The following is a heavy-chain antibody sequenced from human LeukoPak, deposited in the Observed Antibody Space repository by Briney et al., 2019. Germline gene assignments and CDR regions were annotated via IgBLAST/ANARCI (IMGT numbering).Heavy chain of an antibody. J-gene: IGHJ4*02. CDR3: AIVDTTVGFDY. V-gene: IGHV1-18*04. CDR2: ISAYNGNT. CDR1: GHTFTTYG. D-gene: IGHD5-18*01. Sequence: ASVKVSCKTSGHTFTTYGITWVRQAPGQGLEWMGWISAYNGNTAYAQKFQGRVTVTTDTSTRTASMDLRSLRSDDTAVYYCAIVDTTVGFDYWGQGTLVTVSS.